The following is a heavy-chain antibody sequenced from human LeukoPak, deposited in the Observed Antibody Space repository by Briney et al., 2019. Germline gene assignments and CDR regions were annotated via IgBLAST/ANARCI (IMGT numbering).Heavy chain of an antibody. CDR2: IKSKTDGGTT. CDR3: TTSSSGWYLYYYYYMDV. D-gene: IGHD6-19*01. V-gene: IGHV3-15*01. CDR1: GFTFSNAW. J-gene: IGHJ6*03. Sequence: GGSLRLSCAASGFTFSNAWMSWVRQAPGKGLEWVGRIKSKTDGGTTDYAAPVKGRFTISRDDSKNTLYLQMNSLKTEDTAVYYCTTSSSGWYLYYYYYMDVWGKGTTVTVSS.